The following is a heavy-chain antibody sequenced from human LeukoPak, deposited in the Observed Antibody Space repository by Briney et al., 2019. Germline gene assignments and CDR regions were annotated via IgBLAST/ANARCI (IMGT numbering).Heavy chain of an antibody. CDR3: ARGDLYHGMDV. J-gene: IGHJ6*02. CDR2: ISSSGVNV. V-gene: IGHV3-48*03. Sequence: PGGSLRLSCAASGFTFSSYEMKWVRQAPGKGLEWVSYISSSGVNVYYADSARGRFTISRDNAKNSLYLQMNRLRAEDAADYYCARGDLYHGMDVWGQGTTVTVSS. CDR1: GFTFSSYE.